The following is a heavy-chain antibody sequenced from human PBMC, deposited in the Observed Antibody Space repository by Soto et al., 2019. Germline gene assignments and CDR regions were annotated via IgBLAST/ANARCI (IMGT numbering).Heavy chain of an antibody. D-gene: IGHD6-19*01. CDR2: ISTYNGDT. CDR3: ASDPSNSSGSRIWFDA. CDR1: GYSFTKYG. V-gene: IGHV1-18*04. Sequence: QVQLVQSGAEVMQPGASVKVSCKASGYSFTKYGISWVRQAPGQGLEWMGWISTYNGDTNYAQSLQGRVTMTTDTSTSTAYMELRSLRSDGTAVYYCASDPSNSSGSRIWFDAWGQGALVTVSS. J-gene: IGHJ5*02.